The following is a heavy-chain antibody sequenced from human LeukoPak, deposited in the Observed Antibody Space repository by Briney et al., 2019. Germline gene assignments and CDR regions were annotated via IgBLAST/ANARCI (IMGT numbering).Heavy chain of an antibody. CDR1: GYTFTGYY. CDR2: INPNSGGT. D-gene: IGHD2-15*01. V-gene: IGHV1-2*02. J-gene: IGHJ4*02. CDR3: AREVVVVVAEDY. Sequence: ASVKVSCKASGYTFTGYYMHWVRQAPGQGLEWMGWINPNSGGTNYAQKFQGRVTMTRDPSISTAYMELSRLRSDDTAVYYCAREVVVVVAEDYWGQGTLVTVSS.